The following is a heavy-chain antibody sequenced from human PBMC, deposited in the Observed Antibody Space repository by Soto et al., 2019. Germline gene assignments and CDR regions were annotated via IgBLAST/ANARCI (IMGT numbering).Heavy chain of an antibody. CDR2: INPNSGGT. D-gene: IGHD3-16*01. Sequence: QVQLVQSGAEVKKPGASVKVSCKASGYTFTDYQMHWVRQAPGQGLEWMGWINPNSGGTNYAQKFQGRVTMTRETSITTAYMELSRLTSDDTAIYYCAREWGGNIAYYSSDHWGQGTLVTVSS. J-gene: IGHJ4*02. CDR1: GYTFTDYQ. CDR3: AREWGGNIAYYSSDH. V-gene: IGHV1-2*02.